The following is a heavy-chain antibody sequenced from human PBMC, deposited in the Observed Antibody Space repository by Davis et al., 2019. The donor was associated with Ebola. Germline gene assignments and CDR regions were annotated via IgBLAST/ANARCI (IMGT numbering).Heavy chain of an antibody. D-gene: IGHD6-13*01. Sequence: SVKVSCKASGGTFSSYAISWVRQAPGQGLEWMGGIIPIFGTANYAQKLQGRVTMTTDTSTSTAYMELRSLRSDDTAVYYCARVLAAAGTDWGQGTLVTVSS. CDR1: GGTFSSYA. CDR2: IIPIFGTA. V-gene: IGHV1-69*05. CDR3: ARVLAAAGTD. J-gene: IGHJ4*02.